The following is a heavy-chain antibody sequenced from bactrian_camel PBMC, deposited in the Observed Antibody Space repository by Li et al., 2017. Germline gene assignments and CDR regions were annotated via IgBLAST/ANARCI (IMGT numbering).Heavy chain of an antibody. CDR3: AAVRYGGSWYPLCRARSADFGY. J-gene: IGHJ6*01. CDR1: GFTARNYC. V-gene: IGHV3S44*01. Sequence: VQLVESGGGSVQAGASLTLSCVGSGFTARNYCLAWLRQVPGREREGVAAIGMDGRTSAADSVKGRFTISKDNAKNTLYLQMDNLQPEDTAVYYCAAVRYGGSWYPLCRARSADFGYWGQGTQVTVS. CDR2: IGMDGRT. D-gene: IGHD6*01.